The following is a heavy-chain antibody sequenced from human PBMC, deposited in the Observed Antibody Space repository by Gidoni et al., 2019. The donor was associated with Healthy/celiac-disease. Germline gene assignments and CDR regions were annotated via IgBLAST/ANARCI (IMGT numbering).Heavy chain of an antibody. CDR2: IVVGSGNT. D-gene: IGHD1-26*01. Sequence: QMQLVQSGPEVKKPGTSVKVSCKASGFTFTSSAVQWVRQARGQRLEWIGWIVVGSGNTNYAQKFQERVTITRDMSTSTAYMELSSLRSEDTAVYYCAADYKGGSYYHDDYWGQGTLVTVSS. V-gene: IGHV1-58*01. CDR1: GFTFTSSA. CDR3: AADYKGGSYYHDDY. J-gene: IGHJ4*02.